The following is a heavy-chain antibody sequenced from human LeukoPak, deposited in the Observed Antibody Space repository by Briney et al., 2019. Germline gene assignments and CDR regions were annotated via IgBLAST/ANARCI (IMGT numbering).Heavy chain of an antibody. D-gene: IGHD3-10*01. Sequence: GGSLRLSCAASGFTFTAYAMSWVRQAPGKGLEWVSAITGGGSTFYADSVKGRFTISRDNSKNTLDLQMNSLRAEDTAIYYCARHEPYNSGSHYDYWGQGTLVTVSS. J-gene: IGHJ4*02. V-gene: IGHV3-23*01. CDR2: ITGGGST. CDR1: GFTFTAYA. CDR3: ARHEPYNSGSHYDY.